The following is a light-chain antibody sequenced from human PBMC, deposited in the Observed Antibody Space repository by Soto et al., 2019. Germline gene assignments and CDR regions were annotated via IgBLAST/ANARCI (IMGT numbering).Light chain of an antibody. J-gene: IGKJ1*01. Sequence: EIVLTQSPGTLSLSQGERATLSCRASQSVSSTFLAWYQQKPGQAPRLLIFGVSNRATGIPDRFSGSGSGTDFTLTISRLEPEDFAVYYCGQFVSSPPRTFGQGTKLDIK. CDR3: GQFVSSPPRT. V-gene: IGKV3-20*01. CDR2: GVS. CDR1: QSVSSTF.